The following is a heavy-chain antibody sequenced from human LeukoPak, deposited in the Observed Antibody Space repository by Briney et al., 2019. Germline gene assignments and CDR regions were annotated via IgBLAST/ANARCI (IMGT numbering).Heavy chain of an antibody. J-gene: IGHJ5*02. V-gene: IGHV3-7*01. CDR1: GFTFSHYW. D-gene: IGHD5-12*01. CDR3: VSQQVAPP. CDR2: IKEDGSIE. Sequence: PGGSLRLSCVAYGFTFSHYWMSWVRQAPGKGLEWVANIKEDGSIEDYVDSVKGRFTVSRDNAKNSLYLEMNSLRVEDTAVYYCVSQQVAPPWGQGTLVIVSS.